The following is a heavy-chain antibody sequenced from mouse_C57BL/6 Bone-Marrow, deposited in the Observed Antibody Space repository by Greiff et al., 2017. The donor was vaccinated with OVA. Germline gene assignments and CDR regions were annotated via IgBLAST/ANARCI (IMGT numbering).Heavy chain of an antibody. CDR2: IWRGGST. CDR1: GFSLTSYG. V-gene: IGHV2-5*01. Sequence: VQLQQSGPGLVQPSQSLSITCTVSGFSLTSYGVHWVRQSPGKGLEWLGVIWRGGSTDYNAAFMSRLSITKDNSKSQVFFKMNSLQADDTAIYYCAKNLLWGDYYAMDYWGQGTSVTVSS. J-gene: IGHJ4*01. CDR3: AKNLLWGDYYAMDY. D-gene: IGHD2-1*01.